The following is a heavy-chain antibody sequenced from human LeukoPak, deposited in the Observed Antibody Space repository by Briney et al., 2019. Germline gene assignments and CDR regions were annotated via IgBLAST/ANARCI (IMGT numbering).Heavy chain of an antibody. CDR1: GYTFTTYW. J-gene: IGHJ4*02. CDR3: ARDRVIQGYSSGWLFDY. CDR2: IELDGSEK. D-gene: IGHD6-19*01. V-gene: IGHV3-7*05. Sequence: GESLKISCKGSGYTFTTYWIGWVRQAPGKGLEWVANIELDGSEKYYVDSVKGRFTISRDNAKNSLFLQMNSLRPEDTAVYYCARDRVIQGYSSGWLFDYWGQGTLVTVSS.